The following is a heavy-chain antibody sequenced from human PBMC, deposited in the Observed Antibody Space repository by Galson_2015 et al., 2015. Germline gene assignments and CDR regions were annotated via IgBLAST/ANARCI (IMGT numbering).Heavy chain of an antibody. CDR3: ARGRIGGYSYGYSRYYYGMDV. CDR2: INHSGST. V-gene: IGHV4-34*01. J-gene: IGHJ6*02. CDR1: GGSFSGYY. Sequence: ETLSLTCAVYGGSFSGYYWSWIRQPPGKGLEWIGEINHSGSTNYNPSLKSRVTISVDTSKNQFSLKLSSVTAADTAVYYCARGRIGGYSYGYSRYYYGMDVWGQGTTVTVSS. D-gene: IGHD5-18*01.